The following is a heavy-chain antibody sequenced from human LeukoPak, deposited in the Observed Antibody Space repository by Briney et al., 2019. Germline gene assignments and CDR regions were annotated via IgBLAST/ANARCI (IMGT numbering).Heavy chain of an antibody. CDR3: ARDPPHYYGMDV. CDR1: GGSISSYY. Sequence: SETLSLTCTVSGGSISSYYWSWIRQPPGKGLEWIGYIYYSGSANYNPSLKSRVTISVDTSKNQFSLKLSSVTAADTAVYYCARDPPHYYGMDVWGQGTTVTVSS. J-gene: IGHJ6*02. CDR2: IYYSGSA. V-gene: IGHV4-59*01.